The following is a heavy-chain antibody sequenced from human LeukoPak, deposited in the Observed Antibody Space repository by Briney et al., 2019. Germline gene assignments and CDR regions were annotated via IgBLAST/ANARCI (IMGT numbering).Heavy chain of an antibody. J-gene: IGHJ5*02. V-gene: IGHV4-61*02. CDR2: IYATGNT. Sequence: SETLSLTCSVSGGSMRSDSSFWSWIRQPAGKGLEWIGRIYATGNTNYNPSLERRVTISVDTSKNKFSLELTSVTAADTAVYYCARELGSDYGGYSPWGQGTLVTVSS. D-gene: IGHD4-23*01. CDR3: ARELGSDYGGYSP. CDR1: GGSMRSDSSF.